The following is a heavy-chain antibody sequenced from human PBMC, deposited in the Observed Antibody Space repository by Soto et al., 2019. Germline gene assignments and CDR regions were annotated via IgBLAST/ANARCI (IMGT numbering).Heavy chain of an antibody. J-gene: IGHJ3*02. CDR1: GFTFSSYA. V-gene: IGHV3-23*01. CDR3: AKGATMIVVVTDAFDI. Sequence: GGSLRLSCAASGFTFSSYAMSWVRQAPGKGLEWVSAISGSGGSTYYADSVKGRFTISRDNSKNTLYLQMNSLRAEGTAVYYCAKGATMIVVVTDAFDIWGQGTMVTVSS. CDR2: ISGSGGST. D-gene: IGHD3-22*01.